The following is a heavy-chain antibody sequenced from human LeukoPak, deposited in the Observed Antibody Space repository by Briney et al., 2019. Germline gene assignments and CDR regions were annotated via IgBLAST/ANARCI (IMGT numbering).Heavy chain of an antibody. V-gene: IGHV1-2*02. CDR1: GYTFTGYY. D-gene: IGHD3-22*01. CDR2: INPNSGGT. Sequence: ASVKVSCKASGYTFTGYYMHWVRQAPGQGLEWMGWINPNSGGTNYAQKFQGRVTMTRDTSISTAYMELSRLRSDDTAVYYCARDSHWNTMIVTTPDFDYWGQGTLVTVSS. CDR3: ARDSHWNTMIVTTPDFDY. J-gene: IGHJ4*02.